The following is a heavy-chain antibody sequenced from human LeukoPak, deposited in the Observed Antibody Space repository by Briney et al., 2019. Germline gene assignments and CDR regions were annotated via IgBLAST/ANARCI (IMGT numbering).Heavy chain of an antibody. CDR3: AKGSSGWYGYFQH. CDR1: GFTFSSYA. CDR2: ISGSGGST. Sequence: PGGSLRLSCAASGFTFSSYAMSWVRQAPGGGLEWVSAISGSGGSTYYADSVKGRFTISRDNSKNTLYLQMNSLRAEDTAVYYCAKGSSGWYGYFQHWGQGTLVTVSS. D-gene: IGHD6-19*01. J-gene: IGHJ1*01. V-gene: IGHV3-23*01.